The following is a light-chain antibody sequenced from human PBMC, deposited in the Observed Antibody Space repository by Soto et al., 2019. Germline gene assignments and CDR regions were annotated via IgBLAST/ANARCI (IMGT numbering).Light chain of an antibody. V-gene: IGKV3-20*01. CDR2: GAS. CDR3: QQYGISPFT. Sequence: EIVLTQSPGTLSLSPGERATLSCRASQSVSSSYLAWYQQKPGQAPRLLIYGASSRATGIPDRFSGSGSGTDFTLTISRLEPEDFTVYYCQQYGISPFTFGPWTKVDV. J-gene: IGKJ3*01. CDR1: QSVSSSY.